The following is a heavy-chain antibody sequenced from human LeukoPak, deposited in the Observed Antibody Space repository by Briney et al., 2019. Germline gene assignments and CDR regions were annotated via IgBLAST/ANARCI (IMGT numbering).Heavy chain of an antibody. D-gene: IGHD3-3*01. CDR2: ISSSSSYI. V-gene: IGHV3-21*01. CDR3: ARDTLGGGGDYDFWT. CDR1: GFTFSSYS. Sequence: GGSLRLSCAASGFTFSSYSMNWVRQAPGKGLEWVSSISSSSSYIYYADSVKGRFTISRDNAKNSLYLQMNSLRAEDTAVYYCARDTLGGGGDYDFWTWGQGTLVTVSS. J-gene: IGHJ5*02.